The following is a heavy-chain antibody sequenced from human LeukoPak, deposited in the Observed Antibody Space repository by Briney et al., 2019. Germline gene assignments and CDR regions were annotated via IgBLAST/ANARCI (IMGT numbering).Heavy chain of an antibody. CDR2: IYYSGST. Sequence: PSETLSLTCTVSGGSISGYYWSWIRQPPGKGLEWIGYIYYSGSTNYNPSLRSRVTISVDTSKNQFSLKLSSVTAADTAVYYCARDAPLDSGSYYFDPWGQGTLVTVSS. CDR1: GGSISGYY. V-gene: IGHV4-59*01. D-gene: IGHD3-10*01. J-gene: IGHJ5*02. CDR3: ARDAPLDSGSYYFDP.